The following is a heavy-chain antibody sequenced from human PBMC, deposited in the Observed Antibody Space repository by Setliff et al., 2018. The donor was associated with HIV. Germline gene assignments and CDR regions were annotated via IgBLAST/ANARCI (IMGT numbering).Heavy chain of an antibody. Sequence: PGGSLRLSCAASGFTFRSYAMSWVRQAPGKGLEWVSGISGNAGSSFYADSVTGRFTISRDNTKNTLYLQMNSLRVEDTAIYYCTKGVQRLRPYYFDSWGQGILVTVSS. CDR1: GFTFRSYA. CDR3: TKGVQRLRPYYFDS. D-gene: IGHD4-17*01. V-gene: IGHV3-23*01. CDR2: ISGNAGSS. J-gene: IGHJ4*02.